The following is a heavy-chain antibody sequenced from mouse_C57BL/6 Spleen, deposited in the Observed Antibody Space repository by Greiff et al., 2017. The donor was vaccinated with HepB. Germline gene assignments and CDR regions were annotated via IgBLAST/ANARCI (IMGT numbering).Heavy chain of an antibody. CDR3: ARRYGSSYYYAMDY. V-gene: IGHV5-6*02. CDR1: GFTFSSYG. CDR2: ISSGGSYT. J-gene: IGHJ4*01. Sequence: EVMLVESGGDLVKPGGSLKLSCAASGFTFSSYGMSWVRQTPDKRLEWVATISSGGSYTYYPDSVKGRFTISRDNAKNTLYLQMSSLKSEDTAMYYCARRYGSSYYYAMDYWGQGTSVTVSS. D-gene: IGHD1-1*01.